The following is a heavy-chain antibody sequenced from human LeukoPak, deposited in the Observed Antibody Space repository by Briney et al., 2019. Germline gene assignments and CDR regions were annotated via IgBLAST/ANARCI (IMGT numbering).Heavy chain of an antibody. CDR3: TTASQHLLLDGRV. J-gene: IGHJ4*02. CDR2: ITTKTDGGTT. D-gene: IGHD2-2*01. Sequence: PGGSLRLSCAASGFTFSNTWMSWVRQAPGQGLEWVGRITTKTDGGTTDYAAPVKGRFTISRDDSTNSLYLQMNSLKPEDTAVYFCTTASQHLLLDGRVWGQGTLVTVSS. V-gene: IGHV3-15*01. CDR1: GFTFSNTW.